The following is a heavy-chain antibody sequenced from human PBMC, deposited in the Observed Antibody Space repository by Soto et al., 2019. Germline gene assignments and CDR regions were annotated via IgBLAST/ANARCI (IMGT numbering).Heavy chain of an antibody. Sequence: PGGSLRLSCAASGFTFSSYWMHWVRQAPGKGLVWVSRINSSGSSTSYADSVKGRFTISRDNAKNTLYLQMNSLRAEDTAVYYCANQIVGATNWFDPWGQGTLVTVSS. CDR1: GFTFSSYW. V-gene: IGHV3-74*01. CDR2: INSSGSST. D-gene: IGHD1-26*01. J-gene: IGHJ5*02. CDR3: ANQIVGATNWFDP.